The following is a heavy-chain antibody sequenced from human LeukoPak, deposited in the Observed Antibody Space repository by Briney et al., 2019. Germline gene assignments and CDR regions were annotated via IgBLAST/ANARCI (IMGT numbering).Heavy chain of an antibody. J-gene: IGHJ4*02. Sequence: GGSLRLSCAASGFTFSSYGMNWVRQAPGKGLEWVSYISSSSTTIYYADSVKGRFTISRDNAKNSLYLQMNSLRAEDTAVYYCARGEYNNGYSNHWGQGTLVTVSS. CDR2: ISSSSTTI. V-gene: IGHV3-48*01. CDR1: GFTFSSYG. CDR3: ARGEYNNGYSNH. D-gene: IGHD5-18*01.